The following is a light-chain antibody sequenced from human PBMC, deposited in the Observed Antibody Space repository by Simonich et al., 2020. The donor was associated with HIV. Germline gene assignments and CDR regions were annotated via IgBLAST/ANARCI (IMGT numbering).Light chain of an antibody. J-gene: IGKJ4*01. CDR1: QSISSY. V-gene: IGKV1-39*01. CDR3: QQYYSYPLT. Sequence: DIQMTQSPSSLSASVGDRVTITCRASQSISSYLNWYQQKPGKAPKLLIYAASTLQSGVPSRFSGSGSGIDFTLTITSLRSEDVGNYFCQQYYSYPLTFGGGTKVEIK. CDR2: AAS.